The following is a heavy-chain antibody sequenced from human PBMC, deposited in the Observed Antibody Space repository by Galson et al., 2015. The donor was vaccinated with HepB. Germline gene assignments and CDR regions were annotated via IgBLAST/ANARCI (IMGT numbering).Heavy chain of an antibody. D-gene: IGHD2-2*01. Sequence: SVKVSCKASGYTFTSYAMHWVRQAPGQRLEWMGWINAGNGNTKYSQKFQGRVTITRDTSASTAYMELSSLRSEDTAVYYCARDGDIVVVPAARHPDYYYGMDVWGQGTTVTVSS. CDR1: GYTFTSYA. V-gene: IGHV1-3*01. CDR2: INAGNGNT. J-gene: IGHJ6*02. CDR3: ARDGDIVVVPAARHPDYYYGMDV.